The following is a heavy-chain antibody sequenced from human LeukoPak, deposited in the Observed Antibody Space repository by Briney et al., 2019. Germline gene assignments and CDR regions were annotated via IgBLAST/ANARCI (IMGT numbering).Heavy chain of an antibody. D-gene: IGHD2-2*01. J-gene: IGHJ3*02. CDR3: ARDFQHGDAFDI. V-gene: IGHV1-69*13. CDR1: GGTFSSYA. Sequence: ASVKVSCKASGGTFSSYAISWVRQAPGQGLEWMGGIIPIFGTANYAQKFQGRVTITADESTSTAYMELSSLRSEDTAVYYCARDFQHGDAFDIWGQGTMVTASS. CDR2: IIPIFGTA.